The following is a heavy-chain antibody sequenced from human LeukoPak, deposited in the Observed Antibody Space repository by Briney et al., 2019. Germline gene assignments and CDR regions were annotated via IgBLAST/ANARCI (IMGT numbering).Heavy chain of an antibody. V-gene: IGHV4-59*01. D-gene: IGHD3-10*01. J-gene: IGHJ4*02. CDR1: GGSISNYY. CDR3: ARGGGFGSPPAY. CDR2: IHHSGSV. Sequence: SETLSLTCTVSGGSISNYYWSWIRQPPGKGLEWIGYIHHSGSVYYNPSLKSRVTISVDTTNNQFSLKLNSVTAADTAVYYCARGGGFGSPPAYWGQGTLVTVSS.